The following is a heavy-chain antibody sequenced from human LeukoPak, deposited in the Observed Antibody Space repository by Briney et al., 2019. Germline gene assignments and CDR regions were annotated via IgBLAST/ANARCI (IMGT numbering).Heavy chain of an antibody. CDR1: GFTFSSYP. Sequence: PGGSLRLSCAASGFTFSSYPMHWVRQAPGKGLEWVAVISYDGSSKYYADSVKGRFTISRDNSKNTLYLQMNSLRAEDTALYYCARAHSYGYELDYWGQGTLVTVSS. V-gene: IGHV3-30*04. D-gene: IGHD5-18*01. CDR2: ISYDGSSK. CDR3: ARAHSYGYELDY. J-gene: IGHJ4*02.